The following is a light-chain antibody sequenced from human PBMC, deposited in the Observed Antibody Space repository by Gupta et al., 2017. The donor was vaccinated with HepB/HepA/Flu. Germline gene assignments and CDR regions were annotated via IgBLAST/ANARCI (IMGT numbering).Light chain of an antibody. CDR3: ATWDDRLSGHL. J-gene: IGLJ2*01. CDR1: SSNIGSNY. CDR2: RNK. V-gene: IGLV1-47*01. Sequence: QSVLTQPPSASGTPGQRVTIPCSGSSSNIGSNYVYWYQQFPGTAPKLLISRNKQRPSGVPDRFSGSKSDTSAFLVISGLRSGDEADYYCATWDDRLSGHLFGAGTKVTVL.